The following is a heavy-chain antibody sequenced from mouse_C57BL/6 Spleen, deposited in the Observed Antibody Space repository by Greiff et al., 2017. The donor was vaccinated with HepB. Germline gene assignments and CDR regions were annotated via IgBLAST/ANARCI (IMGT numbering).Heavy chain of an antibody. CDR2: IDPEDGDT. J-gene: IGHJ3*01. Sequence: VQLQQSGAELVRPGASVKLSCTASGFNIKDYYMHWVKQRPEQGLEWIGRIDPEDGDTDYAPKFQGKATMTADTSSNTAYLQLSSLTSEDTAVYYCTTHYSNYPFAYWGQGTLVTVSA. CDR3: TTHYSNYPFAY. D-gene: IGHD2-5*01. V-gene: IGHV14-1*01. CDR1: GFNIKDYY.